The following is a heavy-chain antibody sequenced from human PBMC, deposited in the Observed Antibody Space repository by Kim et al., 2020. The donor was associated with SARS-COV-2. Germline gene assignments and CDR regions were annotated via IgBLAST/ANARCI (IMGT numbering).Heavy chain of an antibody. CDR3: AKDHYYFDSSGYYGVFD. CDR1: GFTFGTYG. CDR2: ISYDGSKK. D-gene: IGHD3-22*01. V-gene: IGHV3-30*18. Sequence: GGSLRLSCAASGFTFGTYGMHWVRQAPGKGLEWVTVISYDGSKKYYVDSVKGRFTISRDNSKNTLYLQMNSLRAEDTAVYYCAKDHYYFDSSGYYGVFD. J-gene: IGHJ4*01.